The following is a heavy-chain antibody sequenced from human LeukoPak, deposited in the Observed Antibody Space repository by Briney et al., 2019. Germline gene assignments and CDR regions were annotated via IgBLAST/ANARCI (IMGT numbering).Heavy chain of an antibody. V-gene: IGHV3-21*01. CDR3: ALYDFWSYYYMDV. CDR2: ISSSSYI. CDR1: GFTFSSYS. D-gene: IGHD3-3*01. Sequence: GGSLRLSCAASGFTFSSYSMNWVRQAPGKGLEWVSSISSSSYIYYADSVKGRFTISRDNAKNSLYLQMNSLSAEDTAVYYCALYDFWSYYYMDVWGKGTTVTVSS. J-gene: IGHJ6*03.